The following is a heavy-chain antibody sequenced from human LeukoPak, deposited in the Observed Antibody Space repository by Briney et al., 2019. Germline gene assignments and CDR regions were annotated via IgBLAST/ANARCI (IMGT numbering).Heavy chain of an antibody. CDR3: AKSTLAWVGRGAFDI. Sequence: GGSLRLSCAASGFTFSSYAMSWVRQVPGKGLEWVSAISGSGGSTYYADSVKGRFTISRDNSKNTLYLQMNSLRAEDTAVYYCAKSTLAWVGRGAFDIWGQGTMVTVSS. V-gene: IGHV3-23*01. CDR2: ISGSGGST. CDR1: GFTFSSYA. D-gene: IGHD2-15*01. J-gene: IGHJ3*02.